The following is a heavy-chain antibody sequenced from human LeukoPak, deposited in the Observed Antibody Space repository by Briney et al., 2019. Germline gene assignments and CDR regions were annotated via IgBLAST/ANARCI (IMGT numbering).Heavy chain of an antibody. CDR1: GGSISSSNW. CDR2: IYHSGST. CDR3: ARGGRYYGSGSYNDY. V-gene: IGHV4-4*02. Sequence: SGTLSLTCAVSGGSISSSNWWSWVRQPPGKGLEWIGEIYHSGSTNYNPSLKSRVTISVDKSKNQFSLKLSSVAAADTAVYYCARGGRYYGSGSYNDYWGQGTLVTVSS. J-gene: IGHJ4*02. D-gene: IGHD3-10*01.